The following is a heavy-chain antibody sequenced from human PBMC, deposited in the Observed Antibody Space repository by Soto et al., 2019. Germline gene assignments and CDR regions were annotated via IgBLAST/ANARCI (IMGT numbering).Heavy chain of an antibody. Sequence: GGSLRLSCAASGFTFSSYGMHWVRQAPGKGLEWVAVISYDGSNKYYADSVKGRFTISRDNSKNTLYLQMNSLRAEDTAVYYCAKDHFDWLPLNYYYYMDVWGKGTTVTVSS. D-gene: IGHD3-9*01. J-gene: IGHJ6*03. CDR3: AKDHFDWLPLNYYYYMDV. CDR1: GFTFSSYG. V-gene: IGHV3-30*18. CDR2: ISYDGSNK.